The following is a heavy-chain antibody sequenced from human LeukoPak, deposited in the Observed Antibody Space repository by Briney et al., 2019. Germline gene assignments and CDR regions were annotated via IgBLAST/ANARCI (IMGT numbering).Heavy chain of an antibody. V-gene: IGHV3-43*01. Sequence: GGSLRLSCAASGFTFDDYTMHWVRQAPGKGLEWVSLISWDGGSTYYADSVKGRFTISRDNSKNSLHLQMNSLRTEDTALYYCAKDISSSGYWGGFDYWGQGTLVTVSS. CDR1: GFTFDDYT. D-gene: IGHD3-22*01. J-gene: IGHJ4*02. CDR2: ISWDGGST. CDR3: AKDISSSGYWGGFDY.